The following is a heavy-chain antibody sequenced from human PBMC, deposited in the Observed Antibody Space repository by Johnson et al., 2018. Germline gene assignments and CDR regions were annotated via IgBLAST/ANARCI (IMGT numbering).Heavy chain of an antibody. CDR2: IGTVGNI. D-gene: IGHD6-13*01. J-gene: IGHJ3*02. V-gene: IGHV3-13*01. CDR1: GFTFSNYD. CDR3: VREQRGSTWDALEI. Sequence: VQLVESGGGLVQPGGSLRLSCATSGFTFSNYDMHWVRQPTGKGLEWVSAIGTVGNIYYIDSVKGRFTISREDAKNSLYLQMNSLRAEDTAVYYCVREQRGSTWDALEIWGQGTMVTVSS.